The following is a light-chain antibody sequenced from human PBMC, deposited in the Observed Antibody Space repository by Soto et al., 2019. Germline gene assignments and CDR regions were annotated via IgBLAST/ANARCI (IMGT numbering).Light chain of an antibody. CDR1: QSVRRNC. J-gene: IGKJ2*03. V-gene: IGKV3-20*01. CDR3: HQYGCSPPHS. CDR2: GAS. Sequence: IVLTQSPGTLSVSPGERATLSCRASQSVRRNCLAWYQQKPGQAPRLLIYGASNRATGIPDRFSGGGSGTDFTLTITRLEPEDFAVYYCHQYGCSPPHSFSQGTNLEIK.